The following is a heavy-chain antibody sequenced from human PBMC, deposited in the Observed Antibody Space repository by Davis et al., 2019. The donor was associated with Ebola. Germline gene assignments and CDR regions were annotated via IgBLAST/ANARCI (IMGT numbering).Heavy chain of an antibody. CDR3: ARDAAIYYDFWSGFGWFDP. CDR2: ISYSGST. CDR1: GGAVSSGGYF. Sequence: MPSETLSLTCTVSGGAVSSGGYFWSWIRQPPGKGLEWIGYISYSGSTNYNPSLKSRLTISVDTSKYQLSLRLSSVTAADTAVYYCARDAAIYYDFWSGFGWFDPWGQGTLVTVSS. J-gene: IGHJ5*02. V-gene: IGHV4-61*08. D-gene: IGHD3-3*01.